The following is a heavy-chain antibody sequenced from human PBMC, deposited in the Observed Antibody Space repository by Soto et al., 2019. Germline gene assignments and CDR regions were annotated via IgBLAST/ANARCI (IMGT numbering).Heavy chain of an antibody. V-gene: IGHV3-23*01. J-gene: IGHJ4*02. CDR1: GFAFSTFP. D-gene: IGHD2-21*01. CDR2: ISGSSGEK. Sequence: EVQLLESGGGLVQPGGSLRLSCAASGFAFSTFPMNWVRQAPGKGLEWVSTISGSSGEKYYAASVKGRFTISRDNSKNTLYLQMNSLRAEDTAVYYCAKDPLEPWGGAYLDYWGQGTLVTVSS. CDR3: AKDPLEPWGGAYLDY.